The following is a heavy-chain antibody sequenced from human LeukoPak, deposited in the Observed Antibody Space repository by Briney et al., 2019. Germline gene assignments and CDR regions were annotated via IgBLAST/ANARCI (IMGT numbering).Heavy chain of an antibody. J-gene: IGHJ2*01. CDR3: ARVFGIVATRRYFDL. D-gene: IGHD5-12*01. CDR2: IYPGDSDT. CDR1: GYSFTSYW. Sequence: PGESLKISCKGSGYSFTSYWIGWVRQMPGKGLEWMGIIYPGDSDTRYSPSFQGQVTISADKSISTAYLQWSSLKASDTAMYYCARVFGIVATRRYFDLWGRGTLVTVSS. V-gene: IGHV5-51*01.